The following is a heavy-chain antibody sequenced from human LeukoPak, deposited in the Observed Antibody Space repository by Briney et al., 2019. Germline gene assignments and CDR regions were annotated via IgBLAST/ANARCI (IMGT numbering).Heavy chain of an antibody. J-gene: IGHJ6*03. CDR3: ARVVVRGVINYYYYYMDV. D-gene: IGHD3-10*01. CDR2: IYTSGST. V-gene: IGHV4-4*07. Sequence: PSKTLSLTCTVSGGSISSYYWSWIRQPAGKGLEWIGRIYTSGSTNYSPSLKSRVTISVDKSKNQFSLKLSSVTAADTAVYYCARVVVRGVINYYYYYMDVWGKGTTVTVSS. CDR1: GGSISSYY.